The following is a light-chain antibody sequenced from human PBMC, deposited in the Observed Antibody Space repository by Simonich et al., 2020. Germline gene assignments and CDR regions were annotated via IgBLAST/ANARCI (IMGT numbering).Light chain of an antibody. CDR1: QSVSSSY. CDR2: GAS. Sequence: EIVLTQSPGTLSLSPGERATPSCRASQSVSSSYLAWYQQKPGQAPRLLSYGASSRATGIPDRFSGSGSGTDFTLTISRLEPEDFAVYYCQQYGSSPLTFGQGTKLEIK. CDR3: QQYGSSPLT. J-gene: IGKJ2*01. V-gene: IGKV3-20*01.